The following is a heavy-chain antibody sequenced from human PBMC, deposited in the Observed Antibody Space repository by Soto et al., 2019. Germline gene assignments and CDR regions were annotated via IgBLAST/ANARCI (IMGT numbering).Heavy chain of an antibody. J-gene: IGHJ3*02. V-gene: IGHV1-18*01. CDR1: GYTFTSYG. CDR3: ARGRYYDSSGYYGPDAFDT. Sequence: ASVKVSCKASGYTFTSYGISWVRQAPGQGLEWMGWISAYNGNTNYAQKLQGRVTMTTDTSTSTAYMELRSLRSDDTAVYYCARGRYYDSSGYYGPDAFDTWGQGTMVTVS. CDR2: ISAYNGNT. D-gene: IGHD3-22*01.